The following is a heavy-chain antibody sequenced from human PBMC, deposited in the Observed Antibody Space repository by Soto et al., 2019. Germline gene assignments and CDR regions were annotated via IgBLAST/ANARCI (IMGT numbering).Heavy chain of an antibody. Sequence: SVKVSCKASGGTFSSYTISWVRQAPGQGLEWMGRIIPILGIAKYAQKFQGRVTITRDKSTSTAYMELSGLRSDDTAVYYCARALHYHCAVGYPDYFQYWGQGTLVTVSS. CDR1: GGTFSSYT. J-gene: IGHJ1*01. CDR2: IIPILGIA. CDR3: ARALHYHCAVGYPDYFQY. V-gene: IGHV1-69*02. D-gene: IGHD2-8*02.